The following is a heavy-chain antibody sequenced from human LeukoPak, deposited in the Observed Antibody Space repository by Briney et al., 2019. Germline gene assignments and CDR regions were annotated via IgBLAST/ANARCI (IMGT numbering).Heavy chain of an antibody. J-gene: IGHJ6*03. V-gene: IGHV1-2*02. Sequence: ASVKVSCKASGYTFTGYYMHWVRQAPGQGLEWMGWINPNSGGTNYAQKFQGRVTMTRDTSISTAYMELSRLRSDDTAVYYCARANWNYNDYYYYYMDVWGKGTTATVSS. CDR3: ARANWNYNDYYYYYMDV. CDR2: INPNSGGT. D-gene: IGHD1-7*01. CDR1: GYTFTGYY.